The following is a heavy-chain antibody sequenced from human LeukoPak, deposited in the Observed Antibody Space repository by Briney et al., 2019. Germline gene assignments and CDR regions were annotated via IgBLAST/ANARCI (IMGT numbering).Heavy chain of an antibody. CDR1: GYTFIGYY. CDR3: AREGVIGDGYNFFDY. J-gene: IGHJ4*02. D-gene: IGHD5-24*01. Sequence: ASVKVSCKASGYTFIGYYMHWVRQAPGQGLEWIGWINPHSGGTNSEQNFQARVTMSRDTSISTVYMELSRLRSDDTALYYCAREGVIGDGYNFFDYWGQGTLVTVSS. V-gene: IGHV1-2*02. CDR2: INPHSGGT.